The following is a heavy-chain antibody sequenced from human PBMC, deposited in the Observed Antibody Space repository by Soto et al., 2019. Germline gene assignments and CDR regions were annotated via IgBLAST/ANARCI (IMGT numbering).Heavy chain of an antibody. V-gene: IGHV4-59*01. CDR1: GGSISSYY. D-gene: IGHD3-10*01. J-gene: IGHJ6*03. CDR2: IYYSGST. CDR3: AKFGHYYYYMDV. Sequence: PSETLSLTCTVSGGSISSYYWSWIRQPPGKGLEWIGYIYYSGSTNYNPSLKSRVTISVDTSKNQFSLKLSSVTAADTAVYYCAKFGHYYYYMDVWGKGTTVTVSS.